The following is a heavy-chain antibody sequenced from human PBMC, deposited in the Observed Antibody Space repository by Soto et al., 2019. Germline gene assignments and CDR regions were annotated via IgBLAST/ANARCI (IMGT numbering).Heavy chain of an antibody. CDR1: GFTFSSYG. Sequence: QVQLVESGGGVVQPGRSLTLSCAASGFTFSSYGMHWVRQAPGKGLEWVAVIWYNGSNKYYAESVMGRFTISRDNSKKTMDLQMNSLRAEDTAVYYCARVGYGDYEGLDCWGQGTLVTVSS. V-gene: IGHV3-33*01. J-gene: IGHJ4*02. D-gene: IGHD4-17*01. CDR2: IWYNGSNK. CDR3: ARVGYGDYEGLDC.